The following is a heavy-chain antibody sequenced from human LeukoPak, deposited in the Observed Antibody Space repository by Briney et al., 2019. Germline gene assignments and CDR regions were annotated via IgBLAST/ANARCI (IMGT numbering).Heavy chain of an antibody. CDR1: GGSFSGYY. D-gene: IGHD6-19*01. CDR2: INHSGST. V-gene: IGHV4-34*01. J-gene: IGHJ4*02. CDR3: ARLYSSGWYY. Sequence: SETLSLTCAVYGGSFSGYYWSWIRQPPGKGLEWIGEINHSGSTNYNPSLRSRVTISVDTSKNQFSLKLSSVTAADTAVYYCARLYSSGWYYWGQGTLVTVSS.